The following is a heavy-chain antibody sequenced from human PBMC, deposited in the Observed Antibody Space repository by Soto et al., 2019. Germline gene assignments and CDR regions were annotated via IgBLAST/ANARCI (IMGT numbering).Heavy chain of an antibody. CDR1: GGSISSGGYY. CDR2: IYHSGST. Sequence: QVQLQESGPGLVKPSQTLSLTCTVSGGSISSGGYYWSWIRQHPGKGLEWIGYIYHSGSTYYNPSLKSRVTISVDTSKKQFSLKLSSVTAADTAVYYCARGAVPGWFDPWGQGTLATVSS. V-gene: IGHV4-31*03. CDR3: ARGAVPGWFDP. J-gene: IGHJ5*02.